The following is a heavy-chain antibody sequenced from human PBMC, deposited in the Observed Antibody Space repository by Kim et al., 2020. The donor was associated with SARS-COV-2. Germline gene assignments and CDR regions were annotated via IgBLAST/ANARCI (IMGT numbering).Heavy chain of an antibody. CDR3: ASDWELGSLVGLRSG. Sequence: GGSLRLSCAASGFTFSSYAMHWVRQAPGKGLEWVAVISYDGSNKYYADSVKGRFTISRDNSKNTLYLQMNSLRAEDTAVYYCASDWELGSLVGLRSGWGQGTMVTVSS. D-gene: IGHD1-26*01. CDR2: ISYDGSNK. V-gene: IGHV3-30-3*01. CDR1: GFTFSSYA. J-gene: IGHJ3*01.